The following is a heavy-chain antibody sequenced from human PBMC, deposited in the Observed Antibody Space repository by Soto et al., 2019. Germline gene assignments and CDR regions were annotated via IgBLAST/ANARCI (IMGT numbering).Heavy chain of an antibody. D-gene: IGHD5-12*01. CDR3: AREGYVVSWNWFDP. Sequence: SVKVSCKASGGTFSSYAISWVRQAPGQGLEWMGGIIPIFGTANYAQKFQGRVTITADESTSTAYMELSSLRSEDTAVYYCAREGYVVSWNWFDPWGQGTMVTVSS. J-gene: IGHJ5*02. CDR1: GGTFSSYA. CDR2: IIPIFGTA. V-gene: IGHV1-69*13.